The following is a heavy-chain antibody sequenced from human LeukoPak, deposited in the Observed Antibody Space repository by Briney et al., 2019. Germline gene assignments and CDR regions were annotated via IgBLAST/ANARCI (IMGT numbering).Heavy chain of an antibody. CDR1: GYTFTGYY. CDR2: INPNSGGT. V-gene: IGHV1-2*02. Sequence: ASVKVSCKASGYTFTGYYMHWVRQAPGQGLEWMGWINPNSGGTNYAQKFQGRVTMTRDTSISTAYMELSRLRSDDTAVYYCARDPLVVTTSGHDLDYWGQGTLVTVSS. D-gene: IGHD4-11*01. CDR3: ARDPLVVTTSGHDLDY. J-gene: IGHJ4*02.